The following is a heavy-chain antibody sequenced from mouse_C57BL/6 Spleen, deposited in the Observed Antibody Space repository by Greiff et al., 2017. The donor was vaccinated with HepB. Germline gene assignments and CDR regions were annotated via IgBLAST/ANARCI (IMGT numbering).Heavy chain of an antibody. V-gene: IGHV5-17*01. J-gene: IGHJ4*01. CDR1: GFTFSDYG. CDR3: ARGVTLLFYAMDY. D-gene: IGHD2-10*01. CDR2: ISSGSSTI. Sequence: EVQLVESGGGLVKPGGSLKLSCAASGFTFSDYGMHWVRQAPEKGLEWVAYISSGSSTIYYADTVKGRFTISRDNAKNTLFLQMTSLRSEDTAMYYCARGVTLLFYAMDYWGQGTSVTVSS.